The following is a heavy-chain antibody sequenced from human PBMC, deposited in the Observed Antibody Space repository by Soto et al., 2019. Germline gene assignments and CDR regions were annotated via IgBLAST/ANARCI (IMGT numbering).Heavy chain of an antibody. V-gene: IGHV1-69*13. CDR2: IIPIFGTA. Sequence: SVKVSCKASGGTFSSYAISWVRQAPGQGLEWMGGIIPIFGTANYAQKFQGRVTITADESTSTAYMELSSLRSEDTAVYYCAGEPVDTAMVTYYYSMDVWGQGTTVTVSS. CDR1: GGTFSSYA. D-gene: IGHD5-18*01. J-gene: IGHJ6*02. CDR3: AGEPVDTAMVTYYYSMDV.